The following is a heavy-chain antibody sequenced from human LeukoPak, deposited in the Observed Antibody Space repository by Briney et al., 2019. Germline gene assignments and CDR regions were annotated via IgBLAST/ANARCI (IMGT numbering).Heavy chain of an antibody. V-gene: IGHV3-11*04. J-gene: IGHJ4*02. Sequence: GGSLRLSCAASGFDFSDHYMTWIRQAPGKGLEWTSYIGPSGSPIYYADSVKGRFTISRDNAKNSLYLQMSNLRAEDTAVYYCVKEGTGAAAGTCDYWGQGTLVTVSS. CDR1: GFDFSDHY. CDR2: IGPSGSPI. CDR3: VKEGTGAAAGTCDY. D-gene: IGHD6-13*01.